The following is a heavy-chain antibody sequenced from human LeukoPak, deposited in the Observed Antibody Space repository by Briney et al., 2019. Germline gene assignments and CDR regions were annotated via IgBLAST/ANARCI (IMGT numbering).Heavy chain of an antibody. V-gene: IGHV3-30*02. CDR3: AREGIVPAGYFDY. CDR1: GFTFSSYG. D-gene: IGHD2-2*01. J-gene: IGHJ4*02. CDR2: IRYDGSNK. Sequence: GGSLRLSCAASGFTFSSYGMHWVRQAPGKGLEWVAFIRYDGSNKYYADSVKGRFTISRDNSKNTLYLQMKSLRAEDTAVYYCAREGIVPAGYFDYWGQGTLVTVSS.